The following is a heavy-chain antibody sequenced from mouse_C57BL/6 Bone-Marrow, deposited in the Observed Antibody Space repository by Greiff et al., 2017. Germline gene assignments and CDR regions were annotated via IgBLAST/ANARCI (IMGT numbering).Heavy chain of an antibody. D-gene: IGHD1-1*01. CDR1: GYTFTDYE. CDR2: IDPETGGP. CDR3: TRFTTVVATGDRAY. J-gene: IGHJ3*01. Sequence: QVQLQQSGAELVRPGASVTLSCKASGYTFTDYEMHWVKQTPVHGLEWIGAIDPETGGPAYNQKFKGKAILTADKSSSTAYMELRSLTSEDSAVYYCTRFTTVVATGDRAYGGQGTLVTVSA. V-gene: IGHV1-15*01.